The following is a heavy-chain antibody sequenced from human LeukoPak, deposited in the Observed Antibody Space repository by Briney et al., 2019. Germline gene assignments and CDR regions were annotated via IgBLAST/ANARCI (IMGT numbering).Heavy chain of an antibody. Sequence: ASVKVSCKASGYTFTGYYMHWVRQAPGQGLEWMGWINPNSGGTNYAQKFQGRVTMTRDTSISTAYMELSRVRSDDTAVYYCARVLAVRRCRWFDPWGQGTLVTVSS. V-gene: IGHV1-2*02. D-gene: IGHD2-8*01. CDR2: INPNSGGT. J-gene: IGHJ5*02. CDR1: GYTFTGYY. CDR3: ARVLAVRRCRWFDP.